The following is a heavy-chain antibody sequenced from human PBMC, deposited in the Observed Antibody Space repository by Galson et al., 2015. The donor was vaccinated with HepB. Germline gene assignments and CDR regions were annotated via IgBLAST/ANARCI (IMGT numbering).Heavy chain of an antibody. CDR1: GFAFHSHA. D-gene: IGHD5-18*01. CDR2: ISGNGDST. Sequence: SLRLSCAASGFAFHSHAMSWVRQAPGKGLEWISDISGNGDSTFYVDSVKGRFTISRDNSKNTLYLQMNSLRAEDTALYFCAKGYGLFDSWGQGILVTVSS. V-gene: IGHV3-23*01. J-gene: IGHJ5*01. CDR3: AKGYGLFDS.